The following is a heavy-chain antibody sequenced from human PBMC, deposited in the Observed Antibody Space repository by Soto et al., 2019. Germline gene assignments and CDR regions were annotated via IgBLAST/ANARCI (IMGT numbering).Heavy chain of an antibody. CDR1: GFTFSSYS. Sequence: LSLTCAASGFTFSSYSMNWVRQAPGKGLEWVSSISSSSSYIYYADSVKGRFTIPRDNAKNSLYLQMNSLRAEDTAVYYCARRLWDGDYDWYFDLWGRGTLVTVSS. D-gene: IGHD4-17*01. V-gene: IGHV3-21*01. J-gene: IGHJ2*01. CDR2: ISSSSSYI. CDR3: ARRLWDGDYDWYFDL.